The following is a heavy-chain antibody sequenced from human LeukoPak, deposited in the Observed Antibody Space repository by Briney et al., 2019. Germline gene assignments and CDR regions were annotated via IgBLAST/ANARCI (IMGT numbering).Heavy chain of an antibody. D-gene: IGHD5-18*01. V-gene: IGHV3-74*01. CDR2: INSDGSST. CDR1: GFTFSSHW. J-gene: IGHJ4*02. CDR3: AKEYGYTYGEFDY. Sequence: GGSLRLSCAASGFTFSSHWMHWVRQAPGKGLVWVSRINSDGSSTSYADSVKGRFTISRDNAKNTLYLQMNSLRAEDTAVYYCAKEYGYTYGEFDYWGQGTLVTVSS.